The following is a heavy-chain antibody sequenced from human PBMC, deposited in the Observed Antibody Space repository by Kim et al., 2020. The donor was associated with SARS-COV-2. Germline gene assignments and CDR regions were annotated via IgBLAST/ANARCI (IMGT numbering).Heavy chain of an antibody. Sequence: SYNPALNRRVTISVDASKNQFSLELSSVTAADTAVYYCASDPMAAATIDYWGQGTLVTVSS. D-gene: IGHD6-13*01. V-gene: IGHV4-39*07. J-gene: IGHJ4*02. CDR3: ASDPMAAATIDY.